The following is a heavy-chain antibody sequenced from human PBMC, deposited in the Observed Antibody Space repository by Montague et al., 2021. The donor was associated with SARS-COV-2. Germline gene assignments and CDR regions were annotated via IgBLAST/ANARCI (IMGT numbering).Heavy chain of an antibody. CDR1: GGSISSSSYY. V-gene: IGHV4-39*07. CDR2: IYYSGST. Sequence: SETLSLTCTVSGGSISSSSYYWGWIRQPPGKGLEWIWSIYYSGSTYYNPSLKSRVTISVDTSKNRFSLKLSSVTAADTAVYYCARDQGYNWNYYYYYGMDVWGQGTTVTVSS. CDR3: ARDQGYNWNYYYYYGMDV. J-gene: IGHJ6*02. D-gene: IGHD1-20*01.